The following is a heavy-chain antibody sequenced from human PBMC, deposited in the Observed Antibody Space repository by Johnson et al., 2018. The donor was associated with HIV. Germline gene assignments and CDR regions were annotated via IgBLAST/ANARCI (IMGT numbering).Heavy chain of an antibody. D-gene: IGHD3-10*01. CDR3: ARDKGRGAFDI. V-gene: IGHV3-11*04. Sequence: QMLLVESGGGVVQPGRSLRLSCAASGITFSDYYMSWIRQAPGKGLEWVSYISSSGNTIYYADSVKGRVTISRDNAKKSLYLQMNSLRAEDTAVYYCARDKGRGAFDIWCQGTMVTVSS. J-gene: IGHJ3*02. CDR1: GITFSDYY. CDR2: ISSSGNTI.